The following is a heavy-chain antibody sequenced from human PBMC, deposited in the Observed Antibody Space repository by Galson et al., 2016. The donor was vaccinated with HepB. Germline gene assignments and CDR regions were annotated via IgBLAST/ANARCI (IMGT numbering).Heavy chain of an antibody. CDR3: ASRPSDYDDSHSNDAFDI. J-gene: IGHJ3*02. CDR2: INHDEGS. Sequence: SETLSLTCDVYGGSFRGYFWSWIRQSPGKGLEWIGEINHDEGSKYNPSLERRVTISLDTSKLQVSLQLNSVTAADTAVYYCASRPSDYDDSHSNDAFDIWGQGTRVTVSS. CDR1: GGSFRGYF. V-gene: IGHV4-34*01. D-gene: IGHD3-22*01.